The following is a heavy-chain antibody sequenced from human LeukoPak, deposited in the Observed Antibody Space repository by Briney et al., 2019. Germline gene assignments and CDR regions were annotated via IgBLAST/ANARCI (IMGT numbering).Heavy chain of an antibody. CDR2: IYYSGST. V-gene: IGHV4-59*01. J-gene: IGHJ4*02. CDR1: GGSISSYY. CDR3: ASVGAWGPKGFDY. D-gene: IGHD3-16*01. Sequence: SETLSLTCTVSGGSISSYYWSWIRQPPGKGLEWIGYIYYSGSTNYNPSLKSRVTISVDTSKNQFSLKLSSVTAADTAVYYCASVGAWGPKGFDYWGQGTLVTVSS.